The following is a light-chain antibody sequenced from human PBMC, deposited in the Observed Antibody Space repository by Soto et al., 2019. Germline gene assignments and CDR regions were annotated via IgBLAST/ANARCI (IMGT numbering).Light chain of an antibody. CDR2: DAS. V-gene: IGKV3-11*01. CDR1: QSVSSY. CDR3: QQRSYWSRT. J-gene: IGKJ1*01. Sequence: EIVFTQSPATLSLSPGERATLSCRASQSVSSYLAWYQQKPGQAPRLLIYDASNRATGIPARFSGSGSGTDFTLTISSLEPEDFALYYCQQRSYWSRTCGQGTKV.